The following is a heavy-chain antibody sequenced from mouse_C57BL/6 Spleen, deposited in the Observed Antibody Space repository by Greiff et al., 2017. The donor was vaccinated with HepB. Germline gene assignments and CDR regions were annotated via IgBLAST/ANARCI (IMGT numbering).Heavy chain of an antibody. V-gene: IGHV5-17*01. CDR2: ISSGSSTI. CDR1: GFTFSDYG. CDR3: ARRATVVVNYFDY. Sequence: EVKLVESGGGLVKPGGSLKLSCAASGFTFSDYGMHWVRQAPEKGLEWVAYISSGSSTIYYADTVKGRFTISRDNAKNTLFLQMTSLRSEDTAMYYCARRATVVVNYFDYWGQGTTLTVSS. D-gene: IGHD1-1*01. J-gene: IGHJ2*01.